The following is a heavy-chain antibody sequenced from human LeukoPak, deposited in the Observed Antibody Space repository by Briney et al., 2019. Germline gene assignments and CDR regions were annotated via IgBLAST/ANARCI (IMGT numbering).Heavy chain of an antibody. Sequence: GGSLRLSCAASGFTFSSYWMSWVRQAPGKGLEWVANIKQDGSEKYYVDSVKGRFTISRDNAKNSLYLQMNSLRAEDTAVYYCAKDQSPYCSGGSCYSGVAFDIWGQGTMVTVSS. V-gene: IGHV3-7*01. CDR3: AKDQSPYCSGGSCYSGVAFDI. CDR2: IKQDGSEK. J-gene: IGHJ3*02. D-gene: IGHD2-15*01. CDR1: GFTFSSYW.